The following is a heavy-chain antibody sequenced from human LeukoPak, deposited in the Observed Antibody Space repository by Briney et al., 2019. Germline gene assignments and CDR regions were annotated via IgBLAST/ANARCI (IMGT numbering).Heavy chain of an antibody. CDR2: IYSGGSS. CDR1: GFTVSSNY. CDR3: ARSSYFGSGSYTFDY. J-gene: IGHJ4*02. V-gene: IGHV3-53*01. Sequence: PGGSLRLSCAASGFTVSSNYVSWVRQAPGKGLEWVSVIYSGGSSYYADSVRGRFTISRDNSKNTLYLQMNSLRAEDTAVYYCARSSYFGSGSYTFDYWGQGTLVTVSS. D-gene: IGHD3-10*01.